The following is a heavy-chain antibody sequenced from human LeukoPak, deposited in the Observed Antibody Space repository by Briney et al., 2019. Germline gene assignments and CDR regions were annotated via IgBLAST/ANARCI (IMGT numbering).Heavy chain of an antibody. CDR2: IYHSGST. Sequence: KTSETLSLTCTVSGYSISSGYYWGWIRQPPGKGLEWIGSIYHSGSTYYNPSLKSRVTISVDTSKNQFSLKLSSVTAADTAVYYCASERIAVAGGGIDYWGQGTLVTVSS. V-gene: IGHV4-38-2*02. D-gene: IGHD6-19*01. CDR1: GYSISSGYY. J-gene: IGHJ4*02. CDR3: ASERIAVAGGGIDY.